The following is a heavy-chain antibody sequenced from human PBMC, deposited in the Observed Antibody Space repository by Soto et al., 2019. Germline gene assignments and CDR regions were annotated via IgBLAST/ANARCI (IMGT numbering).Heavy chain of an antibody. CDR2: ISGTGDAA. CDR3: AKWGSSKNLDN. Sequence: EVQLLESGGGLVQPGESLRLSCAVSGFTFNNYAMSWVRQAPGKGLEWVSIISGTGDAAYYADSVKGRFTISRDNSKNTLYLQMNCLRAEDTAICYWAKWGSSKNLDNWGQATVVTVSS. CDR1: GFTFNNYA. J-gene: IGHJ4*02. V-gene: IGHV3-23*01. D-gene: IGHD3-16*01.